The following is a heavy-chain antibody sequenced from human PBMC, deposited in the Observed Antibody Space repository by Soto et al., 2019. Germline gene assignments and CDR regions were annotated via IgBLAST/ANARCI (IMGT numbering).Heavy chain of an antibody. CDR2: IWYDGSNK. Sequence: GGSLRISCAASGFTFSSYGMHWVRQAPGKGLEWVAVIWYDGSNKYYADSVKGRFTISRDNSKNTLYLQTNSLRAEDTAVYYCARDCTFPGYSYYFDYWGQGTLVTVS. CDR3: ARDCTFPGYSYYFDY. D-gene: IGHD5-18*01. J-gene: IGHJ4*02. CDR1: GFTFSSYG. V-gene: IGHV3-33*01.